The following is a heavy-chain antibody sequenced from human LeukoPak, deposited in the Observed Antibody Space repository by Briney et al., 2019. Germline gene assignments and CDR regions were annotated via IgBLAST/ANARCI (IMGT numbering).Heavy chain of an antibody. CDR3: ARAYDSSGYYYYYYFDY. Sequence: SETLSLTCTVSGGSISSGGYYWSWIRPHPGKGLEWIGYIHYSGSTYYNPSLKSPLTISLDTSKNQFSLKLSSVAAADTAVYYCARAYDSSGYYYYYYFDYWGQGTLVTVSP. CDR1: GGSISSGGYY. J-gene: IGHJ4*02. D-gene: IGHD3-22*01. CDR2: IHYSGST. V-gene: IGHV4-31*01.